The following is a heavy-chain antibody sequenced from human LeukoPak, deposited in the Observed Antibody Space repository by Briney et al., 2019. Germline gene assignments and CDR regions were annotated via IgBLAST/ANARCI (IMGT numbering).Heavy chain of an antibody. V-gene: IGHV3-7*01. D-gene: IGHD6-13*01. Sequence: PGGSLRLSCAASGFTFSDYWMSWVRRAPGEGLEWVANIKQDGSAKNYVDSVKGRFTISRDNAKKSLYLQMNSLRAEDTAVYYCAPPPIAATGNWGQGTLVTVSS. CDR2: IKQDGSAK. CDR3: APPPIAATGN. J-gene: IGHJ4*02. CDR1: GFTFSDYW.